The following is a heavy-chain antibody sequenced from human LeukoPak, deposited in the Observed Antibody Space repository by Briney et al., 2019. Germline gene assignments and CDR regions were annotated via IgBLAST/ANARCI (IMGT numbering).Heavy chain of an antibody. V-gene: IGHV4-39*01. CDR1: GGSISSSSYY. CDR3: ARRSSTDYDFWSGYYLGYFDY. J-gene: IGHJ4*02. D-gene: IGHD3-3*01. CDR2: IYYSGST. Sequence: SETLSLTCTVSGGSISSSSYYWGWIRQPPGKGLEWIGSIYYSGSTYYNPSLKSRVTISVDTSKNQFSLKLSSVTAADTAVYYCARRSSTDYDFWSGYYLGYFDYWGQGTLVAVSS.